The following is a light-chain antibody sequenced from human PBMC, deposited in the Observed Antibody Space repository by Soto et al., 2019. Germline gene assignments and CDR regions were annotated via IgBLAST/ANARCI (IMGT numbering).Light chain of an antibody. J-gene: IGLJ1*01. V-gene: IGLV2-14*01. Sequence: QSGLTQPASVYGSPGQSITISCTGTSSDVGGYNYVSWYQQHPGKAPKLMIYDVSNRPSGVSNRFSGSKSGNTASLTISGLQAEDEADYYCSSYTSSSARVFGTGTKVTVL. CDR2: DVS. CDR1: SSDVGGYNY. CDR3: SSYTSSSARV.